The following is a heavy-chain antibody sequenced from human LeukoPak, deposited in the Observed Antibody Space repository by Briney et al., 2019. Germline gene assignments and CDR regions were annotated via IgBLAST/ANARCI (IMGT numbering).Heavy chain of an antibody. V-gene: IGHV1-69*13. D-gene: IGHD1-26*01. Sequence: SVKVSCKASGGTFISYAISWVRQAPGQGLEWMGRIIPIFGTANYAQKFQGRVTLTPDESTSTAYMELSSLRSEDTAVYYCARGVGATMPHYFDYWGQGTLVTVSS. CDR1: GGTFISYA. J-gene: IGHJ4*02. CDR2: IIPIFGTA. CDR3: ARGVGATMPHYFDY.